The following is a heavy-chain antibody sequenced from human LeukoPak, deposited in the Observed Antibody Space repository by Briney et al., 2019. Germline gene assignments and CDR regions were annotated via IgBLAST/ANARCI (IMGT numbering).Heavy chain of an antibody. CDR2: IYYSGST. D-gene: IGHD3-22*01. Sequence: SETLSLTCTVSGDSISTSSYYWGWIRQPPGKGLEWLGSIYYSGSTYYNPSLKSRVTISVDTSKNQFSLNLYSATAADTAVFYCARSYYYDYRQIDYWGQGTLVTVSS. CDR1: GDSISTSSYY. CDR3: ARSYYYDYRQIDY. J-gene: IGHJ4*02. V-gene: IGHV4-39*01.